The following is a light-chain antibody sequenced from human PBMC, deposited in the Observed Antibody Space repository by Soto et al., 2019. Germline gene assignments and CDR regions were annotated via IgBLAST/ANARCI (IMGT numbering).Light chain of an antibody. J-gene: IGKJ1*01. Sequence: DIQMTQSPSSLSASVGDRVTITCQASQDISNYLNWYQQKPGKAPKLLIYDASNLESGVPSIFSGSGSGTEFTLTISSLPPDDFATYYCQQYSTYSTFGQGTKVDI. CDR2: DAS. V-gene: IGKV1-5*01. CDR1: QDISNY. CDR3: QQYSTYST.